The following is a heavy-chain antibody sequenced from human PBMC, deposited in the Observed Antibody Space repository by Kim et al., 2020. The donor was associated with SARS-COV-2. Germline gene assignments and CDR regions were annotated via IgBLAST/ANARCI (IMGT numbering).Heavy chain of an antibody. CDR1: GFTFSGNA. Sequence: GGSLRLSCAVSGFTFSGNAMSWVRQAPGKGLEWFSDISGGGDRTYYADSVKGRFTISRDNSKNTLFLQMNSLRAEDTAVYFCAGHGSSSYCGQGTLVTVSS. J-gene: IGHJ4*02. CDR2: ISGGGDRT. V-gene: IGHV3-23*01. D-gene: IGHD2-15*01. CDR3: AGHGSSSY.